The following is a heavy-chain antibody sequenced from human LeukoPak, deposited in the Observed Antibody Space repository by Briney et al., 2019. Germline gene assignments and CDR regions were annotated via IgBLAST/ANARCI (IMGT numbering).Heavy chain of an antibody. Sequence: GGSLSLSCAASGFTFSSYAMSWVRQAPGKGLEWVSAISGSGGSTYYADSVKGRFTISRDNSKNTLYLRMNSLRAEDTAVYYCAKEGFYDFWSGYSYPSLWGQGTLVTVSS. D-gene: IGHD3-3*01. V-gene: IGHV3-23*01. CDR1: GFTFSSYA. CDR2: ISGSGGST. CDR3: AKEGFYDFWSGYSYPSL. J-gene: IGHJ4*02.